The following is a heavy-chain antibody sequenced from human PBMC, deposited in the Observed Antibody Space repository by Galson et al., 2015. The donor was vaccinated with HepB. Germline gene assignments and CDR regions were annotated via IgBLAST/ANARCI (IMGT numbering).Heavy chain of an antibody. Sequence: SVKVSCKASGYALTDYGVSWVRQAPGQGLEWMGCISGYSGKTNYAQELQGRVTMTADTSTGTAYMELRSLRSDDTAMYYCARDRPMTASWLDPWGQGTLVTVSS. V-gene: IGHV1-18*04. CDR1: GYALTDYG. CDR2: ISGYSGKT. D-gene: IGHD2-21*02. J-gene: IGHJ5*02. CDR3: ARDRPMTASWLDP.